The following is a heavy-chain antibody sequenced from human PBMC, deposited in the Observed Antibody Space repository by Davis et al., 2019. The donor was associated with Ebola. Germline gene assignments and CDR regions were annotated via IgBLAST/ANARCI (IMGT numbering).Heavy chain of an antibody. CDR1: RYTFTNHY. Sequence: ASVTVSRLASRYTFTNHYMHWVRQAPGQGLEWMGLINPNDSRTIYPQKFQGRVTVTRDTSTTTVYMDLSSLRSEDTALYYCTTPGGQDSGYDVFDIWGQGTMVTVSS. CDR2: INPNDSRT. D-gene: IGHD5-12*01. V-gene: IGHV1-46*03. J-gene: IGHJ3*02. CDR3: TTPGGQDSGYDVFDI.